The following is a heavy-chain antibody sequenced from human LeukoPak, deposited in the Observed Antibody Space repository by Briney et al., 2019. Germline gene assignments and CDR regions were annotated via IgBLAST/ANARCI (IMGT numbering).Heavy chain of an antibody. CDR2: IYPGDSDT. CDR1: GYSFTSYW. D-gene: IGHD6-19*01. V-gene: IGHV5-51*01. CDR3: ARRGSSGWYVDYYYYGMDV. J-gene: IGHJ6*02. Sequence: GESLKISCKGSGYSFTSYWIGWVRQMPGKGLEWMGIIYPGDSDTRYSPSFQGQVTISADKSISTAYLQWSSLKASDTAMYYCARRGSSGWYVDYYYYGMDVWGQGTTVTVSS.